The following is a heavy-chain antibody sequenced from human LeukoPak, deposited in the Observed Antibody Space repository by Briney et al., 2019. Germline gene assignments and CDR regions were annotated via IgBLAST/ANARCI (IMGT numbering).Heavy chain of an antibody. D-gene: IGHD2-15*01. V-gene: IGHV4-59*01. CDR3: ARTPRMRCSGGSCGWFDP. CDR2: IYYSGST. J-gene: IGHJ5*02. CDR1: GGSISSYY. Sequence: KPSETLSLTCTVSGGSISSYYWSWIRQPPGKGLEWIGYIYYSGSTNYNPSLKSRATISVDTSKNQFSLKLSSVTAADTAVYYCARTPRMRCSGGSCGWFDPWGQGTLVTVSS.